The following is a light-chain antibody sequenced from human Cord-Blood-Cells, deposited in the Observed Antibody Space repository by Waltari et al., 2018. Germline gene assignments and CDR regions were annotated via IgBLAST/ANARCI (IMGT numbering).Light chain of an antibody. CDR2: DAS. CDR3: QQYDNLPPSLT. V-gene: IGKV1-33*01. Sequence: DIQMTKSPSSLSASVGDRVTTTCQASQDISKYLNWYQQKPGKAPKLLIYDASNLETGVPSRFSGSGSGTDFTFTISRLQPEDIATYYCQQYDNLPPSLTFGGGTNVEIK. J-gene: IGKJ4*01. CDR1: QDISKY.